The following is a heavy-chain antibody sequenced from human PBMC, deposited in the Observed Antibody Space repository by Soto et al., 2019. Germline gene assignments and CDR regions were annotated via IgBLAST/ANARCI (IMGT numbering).Heavy chain of an antibody. V-gene: IGHV1-69*02. CDR2: IVPTLRIT. CDR3: TTQKFSAWRVGVHY. Sequence: QVQLVQSGAEVKRPGSSLKVSCETSGGTSTIYTITWVRQAPGQGLQWMGRIVPTLRITNYAQEFQGRLTITADTSTSTVHMELSSLTSEDAAVYNCTTQKFSAWRVGVHYWGQGTLVTVSS. D-gene: IGHD1-26*01. CDR1: GGTSTIYT. J-gene: IGHJ4*02.